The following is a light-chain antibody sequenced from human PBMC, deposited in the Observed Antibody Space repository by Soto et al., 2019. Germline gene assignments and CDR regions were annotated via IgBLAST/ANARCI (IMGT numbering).Light chain of an antibody. CDR3: QQYNNWPPLT. J-gene: IGKJ4*01. V-gene: IGKV3-15*01. CDR1: QSVSSN. Sequence: EIVRTLSPATLSVSPGERATLSCTASQSVSSNLAWYQQKPGQAPRLLIYGASTRATGIPARFSGSGSGTEFTLTISSLQSEDFAVYYCQQYNNWPPLTFDGGTKVEIK. CDR2: GAS.